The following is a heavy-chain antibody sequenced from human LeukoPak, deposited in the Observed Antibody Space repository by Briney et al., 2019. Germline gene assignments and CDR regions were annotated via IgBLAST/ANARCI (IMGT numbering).Heavy chain of an antibody. J-gene: IGHJ4*02. D-gene: IGHD3-3*01. Sequence: TALETLSLTCTVSGGSISSYYWSWIRQPPGKGLEWIGYIYYSGSTNYNPSLKSRVTISVDTSKNQFSLKLSSVTAADTAVYYCARSRSIVSGYIYYWGQGTLVTVSS. CDR1: GGSISSYY. CDR3: ARSRSIVSGYIYY. CDR2: IYYSGST. V-gene: IGHV4-59*01.